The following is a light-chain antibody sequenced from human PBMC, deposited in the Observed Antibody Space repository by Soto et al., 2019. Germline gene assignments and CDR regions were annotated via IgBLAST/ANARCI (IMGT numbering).Light chain of an antibody. CDR3: SSYTSTSAVV. CDR1: SSDVGGYNY. Sequence: QSALTQPASVSGSPGQSITISCPGTSSDVGGYNYVSWYQQHPGKAPKLMIYDVSNRPSGVSNRFSGSKSDNTASLAISGLQAEDEADYYCSSYTSTSAVVFGGGTKVTVL. V-gene: IGLV2-14*01. CDR2: DVS. J-gene: IGLJ2*01.